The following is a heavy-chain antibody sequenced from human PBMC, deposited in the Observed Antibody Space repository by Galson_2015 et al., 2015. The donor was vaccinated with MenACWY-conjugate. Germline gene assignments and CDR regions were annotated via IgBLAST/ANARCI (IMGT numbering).Heavy chain of an antibody. D-gene: IGHD2-21*01. J-gene: IGHJ6*03. V-gene: IGHV3-15*01. CDR3: TTHKPDSWGGLLFHFYMDV. CDR1: AFTFSNAY. Sequence: SPRLSCAGSAFTFSNAYMSWVRQAPGKGLEWVGRIKSQTDGGKIDYAAPVKGRFTISRDDSKNTLYLQMNSLKIEDTAVYYCTTHKPDSWGGLLFHFYMDVWGKGTTVTVS. CDR2: IKSQTDGGKI.